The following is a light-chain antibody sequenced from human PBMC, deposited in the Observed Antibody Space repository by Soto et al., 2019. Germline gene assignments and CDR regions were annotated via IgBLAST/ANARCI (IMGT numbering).Light chain of an antibody. J-gene: IGKJ5*01. V-gene: IGKV3-15*01. CDR2: GAS. CDR3: QQYSSSPS. CDR1: QSVSTN. Sequence: EIVITQSPTTVSVSPGERATLCCRASQSVSTNLAWYQQKPGQVPSLLIYGASTRASGIPARFSGSGSGTEFTLTIGSLQSEDFAVYYCQQYSSSPSFGQGTRLEIK.